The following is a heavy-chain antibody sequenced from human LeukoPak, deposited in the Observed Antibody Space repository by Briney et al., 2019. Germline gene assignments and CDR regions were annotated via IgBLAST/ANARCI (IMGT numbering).Heavy chain of an antibody. V-gene: IGHV3-21*01. CDR3: ARDSVGATGDY. D-gene: IGHD1-26*01. J-gene: IGHJ4*02. CDR2: ISSSSYI. Sequence: GGSLRLSCAASGFTFSSYSMTWVRQAPGKGLEWVSSISSSSYIYYADSVKGRFTISRDNAKNSLYLQMNSLRAEDTAVYYCARDSVGATGDYWGQGTLVTVSS. CDR1: GFTFSSYS.